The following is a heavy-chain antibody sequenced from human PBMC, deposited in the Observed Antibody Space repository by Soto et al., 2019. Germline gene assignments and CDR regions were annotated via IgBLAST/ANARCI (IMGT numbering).Heavy chain of an antibody. CDR1: GGSISSSSYY. CDR2: IYYSGST. Sequence: SETLSLTCTVSGGSISSSSYYWGWIRQPPGKGLEWIGSIYYSGSTYYNPSLKSRVTISVDTSKNQFSLKLSSVTAADTAVYYCARHRCTNGVCYMQWFDPWGQGTLVTVSS. J-gene: IGHJ5*02. CDR3: ARHRCTNGVCYMQWFDP. D-gene: IGHD2-8*01. V-gene: IGHV4-39*01.